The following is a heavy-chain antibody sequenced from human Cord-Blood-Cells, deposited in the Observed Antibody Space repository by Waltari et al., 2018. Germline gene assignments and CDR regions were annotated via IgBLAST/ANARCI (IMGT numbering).Heavy chain of an antibody. CDR2: IGGSGDTT. CDR1: GFTFSSYA. J-gene: IGHJ2*01. CDR3: AKGVDCSSTSCYWYFDL. Sequence: EVQLLESGGGLVQPGGSLRLSCAASGFTFSSYAMSWVRQAPGKGLEGVSAIGGSGDTTKSADSVKSRFTISRDNCKNTLYLQMNSLRAEDTAVYYCAKGVDCSSTSCYWYFDLWGRGTLVTVSS. D-gene: IGHD2-2*01. V-gene: IGHV3-23*01.